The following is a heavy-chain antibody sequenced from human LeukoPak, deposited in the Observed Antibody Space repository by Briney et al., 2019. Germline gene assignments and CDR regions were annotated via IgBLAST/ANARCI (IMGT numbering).Heavy chain of an antibody. CDR2: IFYNGIT. Sequence: SETLSLTCTVSGDSINSYYWGWIRQPPGEGLEWIGYIFYNGITKYNPSLKSRVTMSVDTSKSQFSLRLSSVTAADTAVYYCARHSIVAARNYYFDYWGQGSLVSVSS. D-gene: IGHD5-12*01. V-gene: IGHV4-59*08. CDR1: GDSINSYY. J-gene: IGHJ4*02. CDR3: ARHSIVAARNYYFDY.